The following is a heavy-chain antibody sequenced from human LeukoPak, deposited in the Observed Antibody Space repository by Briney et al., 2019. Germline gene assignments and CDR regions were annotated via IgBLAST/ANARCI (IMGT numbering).Heavy chain of an antibody. Sequence: ASVKVSCKASGYTFTNYGINWVRQAPGQGLEWMGWISAYNGNTNYAQKLQGRVTMTTDTSTSTAYMELRSLRSDDTAVYYCAGDGRFLEWFDAFDIWGQGTMVTVSS. D-gene: IGHD3-3*01. CDR1: GYTFTNYG. V-gene: IGHV1-18*01. CDR2: ISAYNGNT. J-gene: IGHJ3*02. CDR3: AGDGRFLEWFDAFDI.